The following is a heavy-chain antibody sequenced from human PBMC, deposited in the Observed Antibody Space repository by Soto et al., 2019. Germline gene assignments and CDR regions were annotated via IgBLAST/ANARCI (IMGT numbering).Heavy chain of an antibody. V-gene: IGHV5-51*01. D-gene: IGHD3-16*01. CDR2: IYPGDSDT. J-gene: IGHJ6*02. CDR1: GYSFPTFW. CDR3: ARSGRNAYYNMDV. Sequence: PGESLKISCNGSGYSFPTFWIAWVRQMPGKGLEWMGVIYPGDSDTRYSPSFQGRVTISADKSISTAYLQWSSLKSSDTAMYYCARSGRNAYYNMDVWGQGTTVTVSS.